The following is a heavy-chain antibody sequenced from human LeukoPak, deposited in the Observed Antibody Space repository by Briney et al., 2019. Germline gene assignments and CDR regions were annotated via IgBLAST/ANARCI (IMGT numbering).Heavy chain of an antibody. D-gene: IGHD4-17*01. Sequence: GGSLRLFCAASGLTVSNKYINWVRQAPGKGLEWVSVIYSGGSTYYADSVKARFTVSRDNSKNTLYLQMNSLRADDTAVYYCATNGDDYGDYLLYWGQGTLVTVSS. CDR1: GLTVSNKY. CDR2: IYSGGST. V-gene: IGHV3-66*01. CDR3: ATNGDDYGDYLLY. J-gene: IGHJ4*02.